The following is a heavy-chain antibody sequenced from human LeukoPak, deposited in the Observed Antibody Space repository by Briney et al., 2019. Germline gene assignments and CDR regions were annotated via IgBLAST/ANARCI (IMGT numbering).Heavy chain of an antibody. V-gene: IGHV5-51*01. D-gene: IGHD2-2*01. CDR3: ARRKGRYCSSTSCLATWFDP. CDR1: GYSFTSYW. Sequence: GESLKISCKGSGYSFTSYWIGWVRQMPGKGLEWMGIIYPGDSDTRYSPSFQGQVTISADKSISTAYLQWSSLKASDTAVYYCARRKGRYCSSTSCLATWFDPWGQGTLVTVSS. J-gene: IGHJ5*02. CDR2: IYPGDSDT.